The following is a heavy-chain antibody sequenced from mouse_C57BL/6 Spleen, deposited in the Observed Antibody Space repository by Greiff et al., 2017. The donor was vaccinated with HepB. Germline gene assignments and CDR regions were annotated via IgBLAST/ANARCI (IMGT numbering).Heavy chain of an antibody. J-gene: IGHJ1*03. CDR2: INPNYGTT. V-gene: IGHV1-39*01. D-gene: IGHD1-1*01. Sequence: EVQLQQSGPELVKPGASVKISCKASGYSFTDYNMNWVKQSNGKSLEWIGVINPNYGTTSYNQKFKGKATLTVDQSSSTAYMQLNSLTSEDSAVYDCARRMTTVVARYFDVWGTGTTVTVSS. CDR3: ARRMTTVVARYFDV. CDR1: GYSFTDYN.